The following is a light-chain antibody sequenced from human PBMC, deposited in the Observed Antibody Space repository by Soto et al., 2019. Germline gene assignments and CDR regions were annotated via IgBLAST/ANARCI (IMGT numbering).Light chain of an antibody. V-gene: IGKV4-1*01. CDR3: QQYYSTLS. CDR2: WAS. J-gene: IGKJ3*01. Sequence: DIVMTQSPDSLAVSLGERATINCKSSQSVLYSSNNKNYLAWYQQKPGQPPKLLIYWASTRKSGVPDRFSGSGSGTDFPLTISSLQAEDVAVYYCQQYYSTLSFGPGTKVDIK. CDR1: QSVLYSSNNKNY.